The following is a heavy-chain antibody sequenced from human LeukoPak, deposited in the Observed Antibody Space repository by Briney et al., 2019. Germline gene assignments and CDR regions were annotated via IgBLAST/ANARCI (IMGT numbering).Heavy chain of an antibody. CDR2: IYYSGST. V-gene: IGHV4-39*01. CDR1: GGSISSSSYY. Sequence: SETLSLTCTVSGGSISSSSYYWGWIRQPPGKGLEWIGSIYYSGSTYYNPSLKSRVTISVDTSKNQFSLKLSSVTAADTAVYYCARLPYYGSGSRFDPWGQGTLVTVSS. CDR3: ARLPYYGSGSRFDP. D-gene: IGHD3-10*01. J-gene: IGHJ5*02.